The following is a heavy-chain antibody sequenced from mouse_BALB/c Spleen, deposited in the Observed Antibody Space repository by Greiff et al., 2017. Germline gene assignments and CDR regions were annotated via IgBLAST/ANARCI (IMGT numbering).Heavy chain of an antibody. CDR3: ARGSRGGFAY. V-gene: IGHV1-7*01. Sequence: QVQLQQSGAELAKPGASVKMSCKASGYTFTSYWMHWVKQRPGQGLEWIGYINPSTGYTEYNQKFKDKATLTADKSSSTAYMQLSSLTSEDSAVYYCARGSRGGFAYWGQGTLVTVSA. J-gene: IGHJ3*01. CDR1: GYTFTSYW. CDR2: INPSTGYT. D-gene: IGHD1-1*01.